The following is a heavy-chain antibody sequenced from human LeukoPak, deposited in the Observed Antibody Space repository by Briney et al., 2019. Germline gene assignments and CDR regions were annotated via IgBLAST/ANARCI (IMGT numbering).Heavy chain of an antibody. J-gene: IGHJ4*02. Sequence: RGCLRLSCAASGFTSSDYYMSWIRQAPGKGLELVSYISRSGSTIYYADSVKGRFTISRDNAKNSLYLQMNSLRAEDTAVYYCARDLVATTVAYDYWGQGTLVTVSS. D-gene: IGHD5-24*01. CDR2: ISRSGSTI. CDR1: GFTSSDYY. CDR3: ARDLVATTVAYDY. V-gene: IGHV3-11*01.